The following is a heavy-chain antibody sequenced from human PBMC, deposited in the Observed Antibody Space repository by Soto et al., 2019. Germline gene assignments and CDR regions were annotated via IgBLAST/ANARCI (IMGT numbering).Heavy chain of an antibody. CDR1: GGSISNYY. J-gene: IGHJ4*02. V-gene: IGHV4-59*01. CDR2: VYYSGSI. Sequence: PSETLSLTCTVSGGSISNYYWSWIRQPPGKGLEWIGYVYYSGSINYNPSLQSRVTISADTTKNQFPLKLTSVTAADTAVYYCARSAYYYDYTGYYMHWGQGTLVTVSS. CDR3: ARSAYYYDYTGYYMH. D-gene: IGHD3-22*01.